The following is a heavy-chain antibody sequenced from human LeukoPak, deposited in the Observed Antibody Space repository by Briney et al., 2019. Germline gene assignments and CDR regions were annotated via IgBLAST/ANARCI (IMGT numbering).Heavy chain of an antibody. D-gene: IGHD3-10*01. J-gene: IGHJ4*02. CDR3: ARSERLRWMVRGVQFDY. CDR1: GGSISSYY. V-gene: IGHV4-59*01. CDR2: IYYSGST. Sequence: SETLTLTCTVSGGSISSYYWSWIRQPPGKGLEWIGYIYYSGSTNYNPSLKSRVTISVDTSKNQFSLKLSSVTAADTAVYYCARSERLRWMVRGVQFDYWGQGTLVTVSS.